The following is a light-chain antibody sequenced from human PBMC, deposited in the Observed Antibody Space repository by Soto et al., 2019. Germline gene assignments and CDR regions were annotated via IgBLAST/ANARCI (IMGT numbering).Light chain of an antibody. CDR3: QQIYSTPPYT. V-gene: IGKV1-39*01. CDR1: QSISSY. CDR2: AAS. Sequence: DIQMTQSPSSLSASVGDRVTITCRASQSISSYLNWYQQKPGKAPKLLIYAASSLQSGVQSRFIGSESATDVTLTISGRQPEDFATYVWQQIYSTPPYTFGQGSKLESK. J-gene: IGKJ2*01.